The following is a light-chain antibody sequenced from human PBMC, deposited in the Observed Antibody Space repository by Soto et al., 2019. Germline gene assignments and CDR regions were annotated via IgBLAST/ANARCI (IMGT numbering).Light chain of an antibody. Sequence: QSVLTQPASVCGSRGQSITISCTGTSSDVGGYNYVSWYQQHPGKAPKLMIYEVSNRPSGVSNRFSGSKSGNTASLTISGLQAEDQSNYYCSSYATTTSLVFGGGTQLTV. CDR2: EVS. CDR1: SSDVGGYNY. J-gene: IGLJ2*01. CDR3: SSYATTTSLV. V-gene: IGLV2-14*01.